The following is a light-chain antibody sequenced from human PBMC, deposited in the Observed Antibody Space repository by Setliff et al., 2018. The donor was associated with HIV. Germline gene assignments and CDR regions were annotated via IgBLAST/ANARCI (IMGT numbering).Light chain of an antibody. J-gene: IGLJ1*01. V-gene: IGLV2-23*02. Sequence: QSALTQPASVSGSPGQSITISCTGTSSDFGGYNYVSWYQQHPGKAPKLMIYDVTKRPSGVSNRFSGSKSGNTASLTISGLQAEDEADYYCCSYAGSSTPYVFGTGTKVTVL. CDR2: DVT. CDR1: SSDFGGYNY. CDR3: CSYAGSSTPYV.